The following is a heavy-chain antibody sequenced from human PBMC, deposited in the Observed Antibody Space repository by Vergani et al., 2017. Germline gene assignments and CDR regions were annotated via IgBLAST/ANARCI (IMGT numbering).Heavy chain of an antibody. J-gene: IGHJ3*02. Sequence: QVQLVQSGAEVKKPGSSVKVSCKASGGTFSSYAISWVRQAPGQGLEWMGGIIPIFGTANHAKKFQGRVTITADKSTSTAYMELSSLRSEDTAVYYCARESQGVVPAASILDDAFDIWGQGTMVTVSS. CDR3: ARESQGVVPAASILDDAFDI. CDR2: IIPIFGTA. CDR1: GGTFSSYA. D-gene: IGHD2-2*01. V-gene: IGHV1-69*06.